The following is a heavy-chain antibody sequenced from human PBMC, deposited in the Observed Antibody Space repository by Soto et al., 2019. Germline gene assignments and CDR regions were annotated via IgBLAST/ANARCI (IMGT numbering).Heavy chain of an antibody. D-gene: IGHD2-8*01. Sequence: SETLSLTCTVSGGSVSNSNYYWGWIRQSPGKGLEWIGSVYYRGRSYSKSSVKSRVTISVDTSKNQFSLNLNSVTASDTAVYFCVSQRTSVLTQAYFDYWGPGALVAVSS. V-gene: IGHV4-39*01. CDR2: VYYRGRS. CDR1: GGSVSNSNYY. J-gene: IGHJ4*01. CDR3: VSQRTSVLTQAYFDY.